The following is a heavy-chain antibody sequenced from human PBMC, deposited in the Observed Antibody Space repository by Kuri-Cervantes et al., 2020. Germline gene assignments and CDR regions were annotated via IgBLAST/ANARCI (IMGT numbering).Heavy chain of an antibody. V-gene: IGHV4-34*01. CDR3: ARGVRTTMVRGRYYYMDV. D-gene: IGHD3-10*01. Sequence: SETLSLTCAVYGGSFSGYYWSWIRQPPGKGLEWIGEINHNGSTNYNPSLKSRVTISVDTSKNQFSLKLSSVTAADTAVYYCARGVRTTMVRGRYYYMDVWGKGTTVTVSS. J-gene: IGHJ6*03. CDR1: GGSFSGYY. CDR2: INHNGST.